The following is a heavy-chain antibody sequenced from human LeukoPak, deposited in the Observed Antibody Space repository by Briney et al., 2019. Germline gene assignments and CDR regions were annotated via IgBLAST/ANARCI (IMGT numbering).Heavy chain of an antibody. J-gene: IGHJ3*02. Sequence: PSETLSLTCTVSGGSISSYYWSWIRQPPGKGLEWIGYIYYSGSTNYNPSLKSRVTISVDTSKNQFSLKLSSVTAADTAVYYCARDLWFGELLPDAFDIWGQGTMVTDSS. CDR3: ARDLWFGELLPDAFDI. V-gene: IGHV4-59*01. D-gene: IGHD3-10*01. CDR1: GGSISSYY. CDR2: IYYSGST.